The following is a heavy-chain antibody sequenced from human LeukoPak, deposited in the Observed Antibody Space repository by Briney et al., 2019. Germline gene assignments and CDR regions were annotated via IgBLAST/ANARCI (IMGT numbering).Heavy chain of an antibody. Sequence: QPGGSLRLSCAASGFTFRSYAMRWVRQAPGKGLEWVAVISYDGSNKYYADSVKGRFTMSRDNSKNTLYLQMNSLRAEDTAVYYCARTRGYSYGYVYYWGQGTLVTVSS. CDR1: GFTFRSYA. D-gene: IGHD5-18*01. CDR2: ISYDGSNK. J-gene: IGHJ4*02. CDR3: ARTRGYSYGYVYY. V-gene: IGHV3-30-3*01.